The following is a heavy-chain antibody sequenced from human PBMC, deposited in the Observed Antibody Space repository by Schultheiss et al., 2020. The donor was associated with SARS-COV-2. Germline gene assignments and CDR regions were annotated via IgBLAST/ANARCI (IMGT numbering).Heavy chain of an antibody. V-gene: IGHV3-53*01. Sequence: GGSLRLSCAASGFTVSSNYMSWVRQAPGKGLEWVSVIYSCGSTYYADSVKGRFTISRDNSKNTLYLQMNSLRAEDTAVYYCAKDIDYGDSFFDYWGQGTLVTVSS. CDR3: AKDIDYGDSFFDY. CDR2: IYSCGST. J-gene: IGHJ4*02. CDR1: GFTVSSNY. D-gene: IGHD4-17*01.